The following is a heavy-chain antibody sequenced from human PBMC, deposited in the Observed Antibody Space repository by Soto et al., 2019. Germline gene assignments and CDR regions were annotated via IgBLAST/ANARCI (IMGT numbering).Heavy chain of an antibody. CDR1: GGSISSYY. J-gene: IGHJ6*02. CDR2: IYYSGST. D-gene: IGHD3-10*01. Sequence: PSETLSLTCTVSGGSISSYYWSWIRQPPGKGLEWIGYIYYSGSTNYNPSLKSRVTISVDTSKNQFSLKLSSVTAADTAVYYCARGYISGSGSSPYGPYYYYYYGMDVWGQETTVTVSS. CDR3: ARGYISGSGSSPYGPYYYYYYGMDV. V-gene: IGHV4-59*01.